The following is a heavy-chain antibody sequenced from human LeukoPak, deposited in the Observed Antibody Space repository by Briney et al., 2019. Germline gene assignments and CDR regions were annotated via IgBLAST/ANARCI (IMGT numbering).Heavy chain of an antibody. CDR3: ARVSYCSSTSCYRYYYYYMDV. J-gene: IGHJ6*03. CDR1: GGSISTSNYY. Sequence: PSETLSLTCTVSGGSISTSNYYWGWIRQPPGEGLEWIGNIFYSGSTYYSPSLKSRVTISLDTSKNQFSLKLSSVTAADTAVYYCARVSYCSSTSCYRYYYYYMDVWGKGTTVTVSS. D-gene: IGHD2-2*01. V-gene: IGHV4-39*07. CDR2: IFYSGST.